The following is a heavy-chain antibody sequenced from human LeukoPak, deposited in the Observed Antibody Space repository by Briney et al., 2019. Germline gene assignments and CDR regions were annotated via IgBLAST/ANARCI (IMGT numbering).Heavy chain of an antibody. Sequence: GGSLRLSCAASGFTVSSNYMSWVRQAPGKGLEWVSVIYSGGSTYYADSVKGRFTISRDNSKNTLYLQMNSLRAEDTAVYYCARENDFWSGYSFDYWGQGTLVTVSS. J-gene: IGHJ4*02. CDR3: ARENDFWSGYSFDY. CDR2: IYSGGST. CDR1: GFTVSSNY. D-gene: IGHD3-3*01. V-gene: IGHV3-53*01.